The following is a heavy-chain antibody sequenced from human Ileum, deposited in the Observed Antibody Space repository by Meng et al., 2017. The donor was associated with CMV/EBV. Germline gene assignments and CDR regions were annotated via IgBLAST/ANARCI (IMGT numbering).Heavy chain of an antibody. CDR1: GRSISSYG. CDR2: MCYSGDT. Sequence: QRQASGPGLVKPSVTLSLTCTVSGRSISSYGWGWIRQPPGKGLEWIGYMCYSGDTNYNPSLRSRVTISGDTSKNQFSLKLNSVTAADTAVYYCALRGSAAGTFQHWGQGTLVTVSS. CDR3: ALRGSAAGTFQH. J-gene: IGHJ1*01. D-gene: IGHD6-13*01. V-gene: IGHV4-59*01.